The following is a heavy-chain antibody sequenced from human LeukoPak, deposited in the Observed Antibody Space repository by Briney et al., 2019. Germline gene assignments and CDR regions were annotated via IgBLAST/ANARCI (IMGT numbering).Heavy chain of an antibody. CDR2: IIPIFGTA. CDR1: GGTFSSYA. CDR3: ARGWDYDSGGRPTAYVY. V-gene: IGHV1-69*13. J-gene: IGHJ4*02. Sequence: GASVKVSCKASGGTFSSYAISWVRQAPGQGLERMGGIIPIFGTANYAQKFQGKVTITADESTYTAYMELSSLRSEDTAVYYCARGWDYDSGGRPTAYVYWGQGTLVSVSS. D-gene: IGHD3-22*01.